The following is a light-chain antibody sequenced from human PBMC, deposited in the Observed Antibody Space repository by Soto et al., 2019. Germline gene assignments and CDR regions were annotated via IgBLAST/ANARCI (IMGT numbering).Light chain of an antibody. Sequence: IQMPKSPSSLSASVGDRFTITCLASQSISSYLNWYQQKPGKAPKLLIYAASSLQSGVPSRFSGSGSGTDFTLTISSLQPEDFATYYCQQSYSFPITFGQGTRLEI. J-gene: IGKJ5*01. CDR1: QSISSY. CDR2: AAS. V-gene: IGKV1-39*01. CDR3: QQSYSFPIT.